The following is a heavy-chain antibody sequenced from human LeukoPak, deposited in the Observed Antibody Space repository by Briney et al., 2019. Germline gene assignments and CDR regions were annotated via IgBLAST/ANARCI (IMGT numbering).Heavy chain of an antibody. D-gene: IGHD1-1*01. V-gene: IGHV3-43*02. J-gene: IGHJ6*03. CDR2: ISGDDGST. CDR3: AKDTGWKEYYYYYMDV. Sequence: GGSLRLSCAASGFTFSNYWMSWVRQAPGKGLEWVSLISGDDGSTYYADSVKGRFTISRDNSKNSLYLQMNSLRTEDTALYYCAKDTGWKEYYYYYMDVWGKGTTVTVSS. CDR1: GFTFSNYW.